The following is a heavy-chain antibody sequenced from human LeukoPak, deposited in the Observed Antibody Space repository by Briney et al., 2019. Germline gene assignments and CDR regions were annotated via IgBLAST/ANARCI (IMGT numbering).Heavy chain of an antibody. Sequence: SETLSLTCTVSGGSISSYYWSWIRQPPGKGLEWIGYIYYSGSTNYNPSLKSRVTISVDTSKNQFSLKLSSVTAADTAVYYCARRWGCSSTSCFDDAFDIWGQGTMVTVSS. J-gene: IGHJ3*02. D-gene: IGHD2-2*01. CDR2: IYYSGST. V-gene: IGHV4-59*08. CDR3: ARRWGCSSTSCFDDAFDI. CDR1: GGSISSYY.